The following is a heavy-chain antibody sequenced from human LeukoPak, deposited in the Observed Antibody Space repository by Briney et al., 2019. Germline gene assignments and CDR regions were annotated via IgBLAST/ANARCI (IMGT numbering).Heavy chain of an antibody. CDR1: GFIFSSSA. CDR3: ANTALHYGDYGLHGDD. J-gene: IGHJ4*02. Sequence: GSLRPSSAASGFIFSSSAMCCVRPAPGKGLGWVSTISGSGTSTYCAGSVKGRFTISRDNSKNTLNLQMNSLRAEDTAVYYGANTALHYGDYGLHGDDWGQETLVTVAS. V-gene: IGHV3-23*01. D-gene: IGHD4-17*01. CDR2: ISGSGTST.